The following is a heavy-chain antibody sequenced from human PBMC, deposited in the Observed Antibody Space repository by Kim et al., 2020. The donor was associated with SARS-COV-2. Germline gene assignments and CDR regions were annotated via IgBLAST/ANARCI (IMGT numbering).Heavy chain of an antibody. CDR1: GFTFSSYA. J-gene: IGHJ4*02. V-gene: IGHV3-64*01. CDR3: ARDRRYFGWLSPLFDY. Sequence: GGSLRLSCAASGFTFSSYAMHWVRQAPGKGLEYVSAISSNGGSTYYANSVKGRFTISRDNSKNTLYLQMGSLRAEDMAVYYCARDRRYFGWLSPLFDYWGQGTLVTVSS. CDR2: ISSNGGST. D-gene: IGHD3-9*01.